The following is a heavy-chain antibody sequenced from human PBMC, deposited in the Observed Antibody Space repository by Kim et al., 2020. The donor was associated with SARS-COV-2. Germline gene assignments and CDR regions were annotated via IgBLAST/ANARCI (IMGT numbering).Heavy chain of an antibody. V-gene: IGHV3-23*01. CDR1: GFIFSNYD. D-gene: IGHD2-8*01. CDR2: ISKSGDRT. Sequence: GGSLRLSCAASGFIFSNYDMSWVRQAPGKGLEWVSGISKSGDRTHYADSVKGRFTISRDNSRNTLDLQLNSLRAEDTVIYYCAKALIIGSAYDYWGQGTLVTVSS. J-gene: IGHJ4*02. CDR3: AKALIIGSAYDY.